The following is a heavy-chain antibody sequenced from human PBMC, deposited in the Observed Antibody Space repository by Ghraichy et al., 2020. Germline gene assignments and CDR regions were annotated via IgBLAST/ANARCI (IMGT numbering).Heavy chain of an antibody. CDR1: GFTFSSYA. D-gene: IGHD3-3*01. J-gene: IGHJ4*02. CDR3: AKADLVDFWSGYSYYFDN. Sequence: GGSLRLSCAASGFTFSSYAMSWVRRAPGKGLEWVSAISGSDGSTYYADSVKGRFTISRDNSKNTLYLQMNSLRADDTAVYYCAKADLVDFWSGYSYYFDNWGQGTLVTVSS. V-gene: IGHV3-23*01. CDR2: ISGSDGST.